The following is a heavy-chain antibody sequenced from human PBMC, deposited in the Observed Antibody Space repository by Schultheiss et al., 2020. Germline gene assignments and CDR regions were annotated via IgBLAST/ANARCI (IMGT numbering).Heavy chain of an antibody. CDR2: IYYSGST. V-gene: IGHV4-4*02. CDR3: ARVPVNDFVWASYRRMDV. Sequence: SETLSLTCAVSGGSISSSNWWSWVRQPPGKGLEWIGYIYYSGSTNYNPSLKSRVTISGKTSKSQFSLKLASVTAADTATYYCARVPVNDFVWASYRRMDVWGQGTTVSVYS. J-gene: IGHJ6*02. CDR1: GGSISSSNW. D-gene: IGHD3-16*02.